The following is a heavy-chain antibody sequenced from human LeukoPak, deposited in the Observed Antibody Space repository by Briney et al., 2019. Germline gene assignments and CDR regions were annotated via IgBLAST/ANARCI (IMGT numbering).Heavy chain of an antibody. D-gene: IGHD3-22*01. J-gene: IGHJ4*02. CDR3: ARDTGYYYDSSGYYDY. CDR2: ISSSSSYI. CDR1: GFTFSSYS. V-gene: IGHV3-21*01. Sequence: PGGSLRLSCAASGFTFSSYSMNWVRQAPGKGLEWVSSISSSSSYIYYADSVKGRFTISRDNAKNSLYLQMNSLRAEDTAVYYCARDTGYYYDSSGYYDYWGQGTLVTVSS.